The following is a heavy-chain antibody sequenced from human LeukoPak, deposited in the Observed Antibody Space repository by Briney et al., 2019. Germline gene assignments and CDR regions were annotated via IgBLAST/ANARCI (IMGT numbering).Heavy chain of an antibody. CDR1: DASISGYY. CDR3: ARDLGGIYFDY. V-gene: IGHV4-59*01. J-gene: IGHJ4*02. Sequence: QPSQTVSLTCTVSDASISGYYWSWTRQPPGKGLEWIGSIHFSGSTNYNPSLRSRVTISVDTSKNQLSLKLSSVTAADTAVYYCARDLGGIYFDYWGQGTLVTVSS. CDR2: IHFSGST. D-gene: IGHD1-26*01.